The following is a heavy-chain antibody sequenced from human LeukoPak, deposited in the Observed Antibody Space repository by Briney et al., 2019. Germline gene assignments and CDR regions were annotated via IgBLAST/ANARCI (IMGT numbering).Heavy chain of an antibody. V-gene: IGHV1-69*05. J-gene: IGHJ4*02. CDR3: ARAKCSGGSCYSFDY. CDR1: GGTFSSYA. Sequence: SVKVSCKASGGTFSSYAISWVRQAPGQGLEWMGGIIPIFGTANYAQKFQGRVTITTDKSTSTAYMELSSLRSEDTAVYYCARAKCSGGSCYSFDYWGQGTLVTVSS. D-gene: IGHD2-15*01. CDR2: IIPIFGTA.